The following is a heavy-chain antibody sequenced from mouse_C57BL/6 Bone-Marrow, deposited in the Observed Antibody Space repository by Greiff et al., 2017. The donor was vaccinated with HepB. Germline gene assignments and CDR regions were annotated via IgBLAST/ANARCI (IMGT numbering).Heavy chain of an antibody. J-gene: IGHJ2*01. V-gene: IGHV1-64*01. CDR1: GYTFTSYW. Sequence: VKLQQPGAELVKPGASVKLSCKASGYTFTSYWMHWVKQRPGQGLEWIGMIHPNSGSTNYNEKFKSKATLTVDKSSSTAYMQLSSLTSEDSAVYYCARRDYGEFDYWGQGTTLTVSS. CDR2: IHPNSGST. CDR3: ARRDYGEFDY. D-gene: IGHD1-1*02.